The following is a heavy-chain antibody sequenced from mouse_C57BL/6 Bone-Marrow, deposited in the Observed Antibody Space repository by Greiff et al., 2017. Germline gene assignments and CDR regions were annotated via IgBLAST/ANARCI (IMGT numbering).Heavy chain of an antibody. J-gene: IGHJ2*01. CDR1: GFNFKDDY. CDR3: TTVGGTTFDY. V-gene: IGHV14-4*01. Sequence: EVQLQQSGAELVRPGASVKLSCTASGFNFKDDYMHWVKQRPEQGLEWIGWIDPENGDTEYASKFQGKATITADTASNTAYLQLSSLTSEDTAVYYCTTVGGTTFDYWGQGTTLTVSS. CDR2: IDPENGDT. D-gene: IGHD1-1*01.